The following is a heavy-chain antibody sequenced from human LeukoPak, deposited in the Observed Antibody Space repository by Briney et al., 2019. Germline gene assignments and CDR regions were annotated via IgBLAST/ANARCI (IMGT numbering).Heavy chain of an antibody. CDR2: ISYDGSNK. CDR1: GFTFSSYA. V-gene: IGHV3-30*04. CDR3: ARVSGNYDILTGYGYYFDY. J-gene: IGHJ4*02. Sequence: GRSLRLSCAASGFTFSSYAMHWVRQAPGKGLEWVAAISYDGSNKYYADSVKGRFTISRDNSKNTLYLQMNSLRAEDTAVYYCARVSGNYDILTGYGYYFDYWGQGTLVTVSS. D-gene: IGHD3-9*01.